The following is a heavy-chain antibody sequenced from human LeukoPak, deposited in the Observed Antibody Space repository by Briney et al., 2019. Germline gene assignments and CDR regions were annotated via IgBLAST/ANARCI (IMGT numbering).Heavy chain of an antibody. Sequence: SETLSLTCTVSGGSISGSYWSCIRQPPGKGREWMGDIYYGGSTNYNPSLKSRVTISVDTSKNQFSLKVRSVTAADTAVYYCARFKSGPGCSSASCTDFDYWGQGTLVTVSS. D-gene: IGHD2-2*01. V-gene: IGHV4-59*08. CDR2: IYYGGST. CDR3: ARFKSGPGCSSASCTDFDY. J-gene: IGHJ4*02. CDR1: GGSISGSY.